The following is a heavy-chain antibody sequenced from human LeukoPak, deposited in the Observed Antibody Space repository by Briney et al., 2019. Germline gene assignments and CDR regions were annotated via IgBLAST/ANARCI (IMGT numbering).Heavy chain of an antibody. CDR1: GYSFTSNW. J-gene: IGHJ5*01. CDR2: IYPGDSDI. CDR3: ARHRGSGSYSLFSWFDS. Sequence: GESLKISCKGSGYSFTSNWNGWVRQVPGKGLEWMGIIYPGDSDIRYSPSFQGQVTISADRSISTAYLQWSSLKASDTAMYYCARHRGSGSYSLFSWFDSWGQGTLVTVSS. V-gene: IGHV5-51*01. D-gene: IGHD3-10*01.